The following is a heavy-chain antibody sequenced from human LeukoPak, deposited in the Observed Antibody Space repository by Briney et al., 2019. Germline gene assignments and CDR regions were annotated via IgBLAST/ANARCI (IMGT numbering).Heavy chain of an antibody. J-gene: IGHJ4*02. CDR3: ARVPSYCSSTSCFGEDY. CDR1: GYTFTSYG. V-gene: IGHV1-18*01. CDR2: ISAYNGNT. D-gene: IGHD2-2*01. Sequence: ASVKVSCKASGYTFTSYGISWVRQAPGQGLEWMGWISAYNGNTNYAQKLQGRVTMTTDTSTSTAYMELRSLRSDDTAVYYCARVPSYCSSTSCFGEDYWGQGTLVTVSS.